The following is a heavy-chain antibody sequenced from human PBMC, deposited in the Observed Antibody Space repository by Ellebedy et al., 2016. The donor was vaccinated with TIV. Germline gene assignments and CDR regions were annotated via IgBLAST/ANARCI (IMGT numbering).Heavy chain of an antibody. CDR1: GFTFSYYT. CDR3: ARERGNYGYYGLDV. CDR2: ISSSSSTI. J-gene: IGHJ6*02. D-gene: IGHD3-22*01. V-gene: IGHV3-48*02. Sequence: GGSLRLSXAASGFTFSYYTMNWVRQAPGKGLEWVSYISSSSSTIYYADSVKGRFTISRDNAKNSLYLHMNSLRDEDTAVYYCARERGNYGYYGLDVWGQGTTVTVSS.